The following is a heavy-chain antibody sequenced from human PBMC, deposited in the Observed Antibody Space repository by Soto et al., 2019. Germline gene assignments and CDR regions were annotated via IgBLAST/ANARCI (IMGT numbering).Heavy chain of an antibody. V-gene: IGHV3-73*01. D-gene: IGHD6-13*01. Sequence: GGSLRLSCAASGFTFSGSAMHWVRQACGKGLEWVGRIRSKANSYATAYAASVKGRFTISRDESKNTSYLQMNSLKTEDTAVYYCTTPYSSSYGMDVWGQGTTVTVSS. CDR2: IRSKANSYAT. J-gene: IGHJ6*02. CDR3: TTPYSSSYGMDV. CDR1: GFTFSGSA.